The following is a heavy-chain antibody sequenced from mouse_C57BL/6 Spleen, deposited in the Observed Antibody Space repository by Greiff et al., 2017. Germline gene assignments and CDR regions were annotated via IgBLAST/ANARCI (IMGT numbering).Heavy chain of an antibody. CDR3: AREGTGTGPYAMDY. D-gene: IGHD4-1*01. Sequence: EVQRVESGGGLVKPGGSLKLSCAASGFTFSSYAMSWVRQTPEKRLEWVATISDGGSYTYYPDNVKGRFTISRDNAKNNLYLQMSHLKSEDTAMYYCAREGTGTGPYAMDYWGQGTSVTVSS. J-gene: IGHJ4*01. CDR1: GFTFSSYA. CDR2: ISDGGSYT. V-gene: IGHV5-4*01.